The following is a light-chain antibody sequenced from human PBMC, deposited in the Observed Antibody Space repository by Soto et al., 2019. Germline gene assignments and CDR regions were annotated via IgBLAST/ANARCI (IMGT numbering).Light chain of an antibody. CDR3: QQFGGSPPVT. V-gene: IGKV3-20*01. CDR2: GAS. Sequence: EIVLTQSPGTLSLSPGERATLSCRASQSVVSSYLAWYQHKPGQAPRLLIYGASPRATGIPDRFSGSGSGTDFTRTINRLEPEDFAVDYCQQFGGSPPVTFGQGTKLEIK. J-gene: IGKJ2*01. CDR1: QSVVSSY.